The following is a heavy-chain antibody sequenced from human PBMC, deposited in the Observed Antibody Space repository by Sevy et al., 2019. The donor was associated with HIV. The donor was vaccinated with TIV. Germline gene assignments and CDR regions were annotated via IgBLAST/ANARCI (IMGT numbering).Heavy chain of an antibody. CDR1: GGSISSYY. D-gene: IGHD3-22*01. V-gene: IGHV4-59*01. CDR2: IYYSGST. Sequence: SETLSLTCTVSGGSISSYYWSWIRQPPGKGLEWIGYIYYSGSTNYNPSLKSRVTISVDTSKNQFSLKLSSVTAADTAVYASAREANLHDSSGYHFDYWGQGTLVTVSS. CDR3: AREANLHDSSGYHFDY. J-gene: IGHJ4*02.